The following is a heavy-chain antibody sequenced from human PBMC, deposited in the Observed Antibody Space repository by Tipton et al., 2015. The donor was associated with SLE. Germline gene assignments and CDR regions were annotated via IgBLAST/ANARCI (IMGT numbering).Heavy chain of an antibody. V-gene: IGHV4-59*02. J-gene: IGHJ4*02. D-gene: IGHD2/OR15-2a*01. CDR3: ARDSTRWSF. CDR2: IYGSGIT. CDR1: GHSVSRDYY. Sequence: TLSLTCAVSGHSVSRDYYWGWIRQPPGKGLEWIGFIYGSGITNYSPSLKSRVTISADTSKNQLSLKVKSVTPADTAVYYCARDSTRWSFWGQGTLVTVSS.